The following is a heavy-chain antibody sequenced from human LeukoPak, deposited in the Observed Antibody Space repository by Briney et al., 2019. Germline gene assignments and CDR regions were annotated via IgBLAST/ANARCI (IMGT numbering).Heavy chain of an antibody. CDR3: VASSLFPPSY. J-gene: IGHJ4*02. CDR1: GGFFSDYY. V-gene: IGHV4-34*01. Sequence: SETLSLTCAVYGGFFSDYYWSWIRQAPGKGLEWIGEINHSGDTNYNPSLKSRVTILADTSKNQFSLNLSSVTAADTAVYFCVASSLFPPSYWGQGTLVTVSS. CDR2: INHSGDT. D-gene: IGHD6-6*01.